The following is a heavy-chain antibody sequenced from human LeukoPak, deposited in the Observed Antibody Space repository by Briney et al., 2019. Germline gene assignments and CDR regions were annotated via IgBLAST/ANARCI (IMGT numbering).Heavy chain of an antibody. CDR3: ARGNHCASTSCALDY. Sequence: GESLKISFEGSGYSFASYWIGWVRQMPGKGLEWMGIIYPGDSDTRYSPSFQGQVTISADKSIATAYLQWSSLKASDTAMYYCARGNHCASTSCALDYWGQGTLVTVSS. V-gene: IGHV5-51*01. J-gene: IGHJ4*02. CDR1: GYSFASYW. CDR2: IYPGDSDT. D-gene: IGHD2-2*01.